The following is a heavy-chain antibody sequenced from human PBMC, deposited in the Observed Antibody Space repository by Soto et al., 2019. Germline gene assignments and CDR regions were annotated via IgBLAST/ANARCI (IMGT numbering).Heavy chain of an antibody. D-gene: IGHD3-10*01. CDR2: IYYSGET. CDR3: ARDQGGEFLKGSGMDV. J-gene: IGHJ6*02. Sequence: QVQLQESGPGLVKPSETLSLTCTVSGDSISRYYWSWIRLSPGKGLEWIGYIYYSGETNYNPSVTRLVTISVDRTKNQFSLKLSSVTAADTAVYYCARDQGGEFLKGSGMDVWGQGTTVTVSS. V-gene: IGHV4-59*01. CDR1: GDSISRYY.